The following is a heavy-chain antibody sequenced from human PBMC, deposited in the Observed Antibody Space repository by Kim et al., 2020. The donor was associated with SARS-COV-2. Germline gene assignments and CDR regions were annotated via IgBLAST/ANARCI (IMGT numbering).Heavy chain of an antibody. CDR2: ISSNGGST. J-gene: IGHJ6*02. CDR3: VKGGYCSGGSCYRAINYYYYGMDV. Sequence: GGSLRLSCSASGFTFSSYAMHWVRQAPGKGLEYVSAISSNGGSTYYADSVKGRFTISRDNSKNTLYLQMSSLRAEDTAVYYCVKGGYCSGGSCYRAINYYYYGMDVWGQGTTVTVSS. V-gene: IGHV3-64D*06. D-gene: IGHD2-15*01. CDR1: GFTFSSYA.